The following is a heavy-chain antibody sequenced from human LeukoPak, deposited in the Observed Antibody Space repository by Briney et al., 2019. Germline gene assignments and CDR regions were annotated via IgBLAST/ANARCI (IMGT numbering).Heavy chain of an antibody. D-gene: IGHD3-9*01. V-gene: IGHV4-34*01. CDR1: GGSFSGYY. J-gene: IGHJ4*02. CDR2: INHSGST. CDR3: ARRDILTGYHRGYYFDY. Sequence: PSETLSLTCAVYGGSFSGYYWSWIRQPPGKGLEWIGEINHSGSTNYNPSLKSRVTISVDTSKNQFSLKLSSVTAADTAVYYCARRDILTGYHRGYYFDYWGQGTLVTVSS.